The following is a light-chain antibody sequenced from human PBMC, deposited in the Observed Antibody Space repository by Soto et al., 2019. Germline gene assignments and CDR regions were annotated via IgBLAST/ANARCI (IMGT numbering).Light chain of an antibody. V-gene: IGLV1-44*01. Sequence: QTVVTQPPSASGTPGQRVTISCSGSSSNIGSNTVNWYQQLPGTAPKLLIYSNNQRPSGVPGRFSGSKSGTSASLAISGLQSEDEADYYCAAWDDGLNVVFGGGTKLTVL. CDR2: SNN. J-gene: IGLJ2*01. CDR3: AAWDDGLNVV. CDR1: SSNIGSNT.